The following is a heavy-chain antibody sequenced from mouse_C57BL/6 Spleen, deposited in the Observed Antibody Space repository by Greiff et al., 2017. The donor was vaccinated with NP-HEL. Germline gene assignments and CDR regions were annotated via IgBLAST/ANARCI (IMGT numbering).Heavy chain of an antibody. D-gene: IGHD2-3*01. V-gene: IGHV1-82*01. Sequence: QVQLKESGPELVKPGASVKISCKASGYAFSSSWMNWVKQRPGKGLEWIGRIYPGDGDTNYNGKFKGKATLTADKSSSTAYMQLSSLTSEDSAVYFCARRGYDGGLFAYWGQGTLVTVSA. CDR1: GYAFSSSW. J-gene: IGHJ3*01. CDR3: ARRGYDGGLFAY. CDR2: IYPGDGDT.